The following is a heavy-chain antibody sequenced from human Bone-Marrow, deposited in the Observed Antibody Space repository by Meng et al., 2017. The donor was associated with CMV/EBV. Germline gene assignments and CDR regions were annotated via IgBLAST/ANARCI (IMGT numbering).Heavy chain of an antibody. D-gene: IGHD3-16*01. J-gene: IGHJ4*02. Sequence: GGSLRLSCAASGFTFSGSAMHWVRQASGKGLEWVGRIRGKANSYATAYAASVKGRFTISRDDSKNTAYLQMNSLKTEDTAVYYCSPLGAELSPWGQGTLVTVSS. CDR3: SPLGAELSP. CDR1: GFTFSGSA. CDR2: IRGKANSYAT. V-gene: IGHV3-73*01.